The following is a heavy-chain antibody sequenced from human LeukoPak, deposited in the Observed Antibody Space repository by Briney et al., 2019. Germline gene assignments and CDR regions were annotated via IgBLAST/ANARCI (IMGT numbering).Heavy chain of an antibody. D-gene: IGHD5-18*01. CDR1: GGTFSSYA. Sequence: ASVRVSCKASGGTFSSYAISWVRQAPGQGLEWMGRINPNSGGTNYAQKFQGRVTMTRDTSISTAYMELSSLRSEDTAMYYCATYSYGSVDPWGQGTLVTVSS. CDR3: ATYSYGSVDP. V-gene: IGHV1-2*06. J-gene: IGHJ5*02. CDR2: INPNSGGT.